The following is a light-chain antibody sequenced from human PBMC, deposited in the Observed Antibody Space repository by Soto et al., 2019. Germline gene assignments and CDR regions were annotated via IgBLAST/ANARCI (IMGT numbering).Light chain of an antibody. CDR2: EVS. CDR3: SSYTSSSTEV. V-gene: IGLV2-14*02. Sequence: QSALTQPASVSGSPGQSITISCTGTSSDVGSYDLVSWYQQHPGKAPKVMIYEVSNRPSGVSNRFSGSKSGNTASLTISGLQAEDEADYYCSSYTSSSTEVFGTGTKLTVL. J-gene: IGLJ1*01. CDR1: SSDVGSYDL.